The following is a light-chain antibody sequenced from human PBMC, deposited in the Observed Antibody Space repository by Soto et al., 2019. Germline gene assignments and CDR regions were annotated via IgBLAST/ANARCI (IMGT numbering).Light chain of an antibody. CDR3: QVWDSSSDHVV. J-gene: IGLJ2*01. Sequence: SYELTQPPSVSVAPGKTARITCGGNNIGSKSVHWDQQKPGQAPVLVIYYDSDRPSGIPERFSGSNSGNTATLTISRVEAGDEADYDCQVWDSSSDHVVFGGGTKLTVL. CDR2: YDS. V-gene: IGLV3-21*04. CDR1: NIGSKS.